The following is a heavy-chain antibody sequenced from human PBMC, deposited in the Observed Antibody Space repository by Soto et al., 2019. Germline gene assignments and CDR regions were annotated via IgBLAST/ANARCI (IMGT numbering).Heavy chain of an antibody. Sequence: EVQLVESGGGLIQPGGSLRLSCVASGFPVSSNHMNWVRQAPGKGLEWVSLIHDGVGANYADSVKDRFTISRDNSKNTLYLQMKSLRAEDTAVYYCARGGYSGEWEGTHFYYGMDVWGQGTTVTVSS. CDR3: ARGGYSGEWEGTHFYYGMDV. J-gene: IGHJ6*02. CDR2: IHDGVGA. D-gene: IGHD6-19*01. CDR1: GFPVSSNH. V-gene: IGHV3-53*01.